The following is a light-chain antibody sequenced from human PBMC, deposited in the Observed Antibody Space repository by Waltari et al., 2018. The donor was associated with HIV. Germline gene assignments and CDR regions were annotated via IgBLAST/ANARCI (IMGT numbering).Light chain of an antibody. Sequence: QSALTQPRSVSASPGQSVTISCTGTTSDVGVYNYVSWYQQHPGKAPKLMICDVSKRPSGVPDRFSGSKSGNTASLTISGLQAEDEADYYCCSYAGSYGYVFGTGTKVTVL. CDR1: TSDVGVYNY. CDR2: DVS. CDR3: CSYAGSYGYV. J-gene: IGLJ1*01. V-gene: IGLV2-11*02.